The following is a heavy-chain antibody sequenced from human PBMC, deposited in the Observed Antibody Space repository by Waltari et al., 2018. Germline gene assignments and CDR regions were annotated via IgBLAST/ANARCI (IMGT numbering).Heavy chain of an antibody. CDR1: GGSISSSRYY. D-gene: IGHD1-7*01. J-gene: IGHJ4*02. CDR2: IYYSGST. V-gene: IGHV4-39*01. Sequence: QLQLQESGPGLVKPSETLSPTCPVSGGSISSSRYYWGWIRQPPGKGLEWIGSIYYSGSTYYNPSLKSRVTISVDTSKNQFSLKLSSVTAADTAVYYCARKTTSFDYWGQGTLVTVSS. CDR3: ARKTTSFDY.